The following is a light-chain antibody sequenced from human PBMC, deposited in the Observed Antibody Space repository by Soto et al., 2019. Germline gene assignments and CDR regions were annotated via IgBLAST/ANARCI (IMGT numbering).Light chain of an antibody. CDR1: QSVSSSY. V-gene: IGKV3-20*01. CDR3: QQYGSSRWT. J-gene: IGKJ1*01. Sequence: EIVLTQSPGTLSLSPGERATLSCRASQSVSSSYLAWYQQKPGQAPRLRIYGASSRATGIPDRFSGSGSGTDFTLTISRLEPEDFAVYYCQQYGSSRWTFGQGTKVELK. CDR2: GAS.